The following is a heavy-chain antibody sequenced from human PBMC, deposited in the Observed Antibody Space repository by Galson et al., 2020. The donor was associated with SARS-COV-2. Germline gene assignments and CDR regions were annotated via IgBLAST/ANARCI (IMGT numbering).Heavy chain of an antibody. CDR1: GGYISSSSYY. D-gene: IGHD1-26*01. Sequence: ETSETLSLTCTVSGGYISSSSYYWGWIRQPPGKGLEWIGSIYYSGSTYYNPSLKSRVTISVDTSKNQFSLKLSSVTAADTAVYYCARHGLVGATAVSGMDVWGQGTTVTVSS. V-gene: IGHV4-39*01. J-gene: IGHJ6*02. CDR2: IYYSGST. CDR3: ARHGLVGATAVSGMDV.